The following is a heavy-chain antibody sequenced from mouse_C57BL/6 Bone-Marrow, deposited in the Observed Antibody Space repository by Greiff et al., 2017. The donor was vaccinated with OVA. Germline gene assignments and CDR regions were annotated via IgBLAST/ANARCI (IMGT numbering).Heavy chain of an antibody. CDR2: ISDGGSYT. J-gene: IGHJ3*01. V-gene: IGHV5-4*01. Sequence: EVQLVESGGGLVKPGGSLKLSCAASGFTFSSYAMSWVRQTPEKRLEWVATISDGGSYTYYPDNVKGRFTISRDNAKNNLYLQMSHLKSEDTAMYYCARDDYDSSWFAYWGQGTLVTVSA. D-gene: IGHD2-4*01. CDR1: GFTFSSYA. CDR3: ARDDYDSSWFAY.